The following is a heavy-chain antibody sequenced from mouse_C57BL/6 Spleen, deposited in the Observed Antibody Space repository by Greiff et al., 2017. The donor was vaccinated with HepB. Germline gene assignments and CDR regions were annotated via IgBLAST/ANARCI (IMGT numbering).Heavy chain of an antibody. CDR1: GYTFTSYW. V-gene: IGHV1-64*01. D-gene: IGHD2-4*01. Sequence: QVQLQQPGAELVKPGASVKLSCKASGYTFTSYWMHWVKQRPGQGLEWIGMIHPNSGSTNYNEKFKSKATLTVDKSSSTAYMQRSSLTSEDSAVYYCARSYYDYDLDYWGQGTTLTVSS. CDR3: ARSYYDYDLDY. J-gene: IGHJ2*01. CDR2: IHPNSGST.